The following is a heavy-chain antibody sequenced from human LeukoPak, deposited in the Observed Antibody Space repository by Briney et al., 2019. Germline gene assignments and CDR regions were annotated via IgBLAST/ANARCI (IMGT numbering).Heavy chain of an antibody. CDR2: IYYSGST. Sequence: SETLSLTCAVYGGSFSGYYWSWIRQPPGKGLEWIGSIYYSGSTYYNPSLKSRVTISVDTSKNQFSLKLSSVTAADTAVYYCARDVRTHFDYWGQGTLVTVSS. V-gene: IGHV4-34*01. CDR1: GGSFSGYY. CDR3: ARDVRTHFDY. D-gene: IGHD3-10*02. J-gene: IGHJ4*02.